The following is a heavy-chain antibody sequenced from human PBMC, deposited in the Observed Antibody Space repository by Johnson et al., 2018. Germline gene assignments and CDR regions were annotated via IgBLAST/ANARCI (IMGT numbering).Heavy chain of an antibody. V-gene: IGHV4-59*01. CDR1: GGSISSFY. Sequence: QVQLQESGPGLVKPSETLSLTCTVSGGSISSFYWSWIRQPPGKGLEWIGYIYYSGSTNYNPSLKSRVTISVDTSKNQFSLKLSSVTAADTAVYYCARSILATVSRDAFDIWGQGTMVTVSS. J-gene: IGHJ3*02. CDR2: IYYSGST. CDR3: ARSILATVSRDAFDI. D-gene: IGHD4-17*01.